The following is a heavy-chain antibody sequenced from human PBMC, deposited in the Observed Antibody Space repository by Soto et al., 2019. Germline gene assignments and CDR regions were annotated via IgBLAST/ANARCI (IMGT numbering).Heavy chain of an antibody. CDR3: ARDRQYSRLFYGMDV. CDR1: GGSISSGGYY. Sequence: VQLQESGPGLVKPSQTLSLTCTVSGGSISSGGYYWSWIRQHPGTGLEWLGYIYYSGSTYSNPSLTSRFTISVDTSKNQSSLKLSSVTAADTAVYSCARDRQYSRLFYGMDVWGQGTTVTVSS. CDR2: IYYSGST. J-gene: IGHJ6*02. V-gene: IGHV4-31*03. D-gene: IGHD6-13*01.